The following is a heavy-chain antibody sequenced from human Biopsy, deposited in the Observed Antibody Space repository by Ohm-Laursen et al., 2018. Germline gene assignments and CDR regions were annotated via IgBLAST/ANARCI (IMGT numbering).Heavy chain of an antibody. CDR1: GFGMYA. D-gene: IGHD6-19*01. Sequence: SLRLSCSASGFGMYAMHWVRQPPGKGLEWLAVLAYDGSNKYYAESVKGRFTISRERSRDTVHLQMNSLRYEDTALYYCAKDGGQWLGGAFDIWGHGTMVSVSS. CDR3: AKDGGQWLGGAFDI. V-gene: IGHV3-30*18. J-gene: IGHJ3*02. CDR2: LAYDGSNK.